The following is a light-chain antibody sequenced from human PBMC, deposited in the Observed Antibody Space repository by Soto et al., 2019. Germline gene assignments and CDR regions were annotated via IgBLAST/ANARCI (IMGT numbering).Light chain of an antibody. CDR3: QPYRSWPRT. J-gene: IGKJ1*01. CDR2: GPS. CDR1: QSVASH. Sequence: ERVITQSPATLSVSPVDRATLSCMASQSVASHLAWYQQKRGQAPRLLISGPSTRATGIPPRFSGRGSGTEFTLTISSLHSEHSAVSYCQPYRSWPRTFGQGTKVDI. V-gene: IGKV3-15*01.